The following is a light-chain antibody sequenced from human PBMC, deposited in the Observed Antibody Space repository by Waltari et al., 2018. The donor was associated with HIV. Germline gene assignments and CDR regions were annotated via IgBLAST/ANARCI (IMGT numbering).Light chain of an antibody. CDR2: EVS. Sequence: QSALTQPASVSGSPGQSITLSGTGTGFDIYGYHCLSWFQHHPGKAPKVIIYEVSNRPSGVSDRFSGSKSGNTASLTIAGLQPEDEAEYFCISYISSSSPVFGGGTKLTVL. J-gene: IGLJ3*02. CDR1: GFDIYGYHC. V-gene: IGLV2-14*01. CDR3: ISYISSSSPV.